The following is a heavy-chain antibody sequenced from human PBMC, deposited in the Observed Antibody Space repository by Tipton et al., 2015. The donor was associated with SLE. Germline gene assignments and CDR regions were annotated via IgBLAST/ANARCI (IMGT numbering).Heavy chain of an antibody. D-gene: IGHD2-2*01. J-gene: IGHJ4*01. CDR1: GFTLSSYW. V-gene: IGHV3-74*01. CDR3: ARGESSSYYVDY. Sequence: GSLRLSCAASGFTLSSYWMHWVRQAPGKGLVWGSRIYTDGSRTHYAGSVRGRFTISRDNAKNTLYLQMNSLRAEDTAAYYCARGESSSYYVDYWGHGTMVTVSS. CDR2: IYTDGSRT.